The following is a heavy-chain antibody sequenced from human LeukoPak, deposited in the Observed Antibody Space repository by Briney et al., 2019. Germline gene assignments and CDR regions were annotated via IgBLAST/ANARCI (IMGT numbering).Heavy chain of an antibody. Sequence: SETLSLTCTVSGGSISSSSYYWGWIRQPPGKGLEWIGSIYYSGSTYYNPSLKSRVTISVDTSKNQFSLKLSSVTAADTAVYYCVSYGSGSYRLDYWGQGTLVTVSS. CDR2: IYYSGST. CDR3: VSYGSGSYRLDY. V-gene: IGHV4-39*01. J-gene: IGHJ4*02. D-gene: IGHD3-10*01. CDR1: GGSISSSSYY.